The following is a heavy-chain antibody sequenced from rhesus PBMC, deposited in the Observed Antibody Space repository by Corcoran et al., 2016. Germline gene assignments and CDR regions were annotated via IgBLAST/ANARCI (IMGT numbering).Heavy chain of an antibody. D-gene: IGHD6-43*01. CDR3: ARDKAAARNFDY. CDR1: GGSISDSYR. J-gene: IGHJ4*01. CDR2: IYGSSTST. V-gene: IGHV4S10*01. Sequence: QVQLQESGPGVVKPSETLSLTCAVSGGSISDSYRWSWIRQHPGEGLEWIGYIYGSSTSTNYNPSPNSRLTISKDPSKNQFSLKLSSVTAADTAVYYCARDKAAARNFDYWGQGVLVTVSS.